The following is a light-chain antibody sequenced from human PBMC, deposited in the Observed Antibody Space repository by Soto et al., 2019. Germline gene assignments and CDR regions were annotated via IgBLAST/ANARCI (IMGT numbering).Light chain of an antibody. J-gene: IGKJ1*01. V-gene: IGKV3-15*01. CDR2: AAS. CDR3: QQYGSLVT. Sequence: EIVMTQSPATLSVSPGERATLSCRASQNVSSNLAWYQQKPGQPPRLLIYAASTRATGSAARFSGSGSGTDFTLTIDRLESEDFAVYYCQQYGSLVTFGQGTKVDIK. CDR1: QNVSSN.